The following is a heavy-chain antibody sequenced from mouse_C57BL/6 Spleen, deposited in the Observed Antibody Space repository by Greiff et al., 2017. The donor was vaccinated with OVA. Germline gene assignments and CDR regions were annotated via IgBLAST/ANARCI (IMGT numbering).Heavy chain of an antibody. CDR3: ARGPNGAMDY. CDR1: GFTFSDYY. CDR2: INYDGSST. D-gene: IGHD4-1*01. V-gene: IGHV5-16*01. Sequence: EVKLMESEGGLVQPGSSMKLSCSASGFTFSDYYMAWVRQVPEKGLEWVANINYDGSSTYYLDSLKSRFIISRDNAKNILYLQMSSLKSEDTATYYCARGPNGAMDYWGQGTSVTVSS. J-gene: IGHJ4*01.